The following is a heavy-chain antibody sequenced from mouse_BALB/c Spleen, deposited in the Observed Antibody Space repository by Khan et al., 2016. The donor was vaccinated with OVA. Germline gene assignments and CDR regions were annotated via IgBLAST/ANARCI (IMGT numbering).Heavy chain of an antibody. D-gene: IGHD2-1*01. J-gene: IGHJ2*01. CDR3: TRNGFGNYESWDY. CDR1: GYTFTKYW. V-gene: IGHV1-5*01. Sequence: VQLKQSGTVLARPGASVKMSCKGSGYTFTKYWMHWVKQRPGQGLEWIGVIYPGNSDTNYNQKFKGKAKLTAVTSTSTAYMELNSLTNEDSAVYYSTRNGFGNYESWDYWGQGTTLTVSS. CDR2: IYPGNSDT.